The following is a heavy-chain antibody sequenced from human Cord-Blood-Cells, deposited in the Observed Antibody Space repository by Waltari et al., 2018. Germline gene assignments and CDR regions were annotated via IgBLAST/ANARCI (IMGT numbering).Heavy chain of an antibody. CDR3: VRAHNMVRGVSAIDY. J-gene: IGHJ4*02. D-gene: IGHD3-10*01. CDR1: GWSFSGYY. Sequence: QVQLQQWGAGLLKPSETLSLTCAVYGWSFSGYYWSWLRQPPGKVLEWIGEIKHSGTTNYNPSLKSRVTISGDTSTNQFPLKLSFVTAADTAVYCCVRAHNMVRGVSAIDYWGQGTLVTVSS. CDR2: IKHSGTT. V-gene: IGHV4-34*01.